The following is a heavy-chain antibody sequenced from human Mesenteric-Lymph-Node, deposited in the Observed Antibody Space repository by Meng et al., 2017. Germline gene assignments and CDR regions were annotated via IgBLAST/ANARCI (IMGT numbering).Heavy chain of an antibody. CDR2: IRDFGRST. CDR1: RSSFTNYD. V-gene: IGHV3-23*01. D-gene: IGHD5-24*01. J-gene: IGHJ4*02. CDR3: SSVTWTPHYNYC. Sequence: QVLVSGSGSVWPGGSLTLSCAGSRSSFTNYDMSWGSQAPGTGVEWVSAIRDFGRSTVSAYTLSVRVRISIYNSKTTLYLSMNILTVDAAAVYDYSSVTWTPHYNYCWGQGTLVTVSS.